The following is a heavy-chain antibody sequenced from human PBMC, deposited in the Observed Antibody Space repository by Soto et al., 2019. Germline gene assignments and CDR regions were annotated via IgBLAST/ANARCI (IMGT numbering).Heavy chain of an antibody. J-gene: IGHJ4*02. V-gene: IGHV3-48*01. CDR1: GFTFSSYS. D-gene: IGHD7-27*01. CDR2: ISSSSSTI. Sequence: WGSLRLSCAASGFTFSSYSMNWVRQAPGKGLEWVAYISSSSSTIYYADSVKGRFTISRDNAKNSLYLQMNSLRAEDTAVYYCARIPTSFFALTVDGDSYFDYWGQGTLVTVSS. CDR3: ARIPTSFFALTVDGDSYFDY.